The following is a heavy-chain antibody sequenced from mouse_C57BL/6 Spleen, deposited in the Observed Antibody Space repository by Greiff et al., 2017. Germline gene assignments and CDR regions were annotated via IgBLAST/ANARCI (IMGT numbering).Heavy chain of an antibody. D-gene: IGHD1-1*01. CDR3: ARKIYYYGSSPDWYAMDY. CDR1: GYTFTSYW. J-gene: IGHJ4*01. V-gene: IGHV1-55*01. Sequence: QVQLQQPGAELVKPGASVKMSCKASGYTFTSYWITWVKQRPGQGLEWIGDIYPGSGSTNYNEKFKSKATLTVDTSSSTAYMQLSSLTSEDSAVYYCARKIYYYGSSPDWYAMDYWGQGTSVTVSS. CDR2: IYPGSGST.